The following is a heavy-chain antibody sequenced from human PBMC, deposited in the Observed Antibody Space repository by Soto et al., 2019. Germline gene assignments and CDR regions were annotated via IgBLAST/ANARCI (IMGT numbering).Heavy chain of an antibody. V-gene: IGHV1-3*01. CDR1: GYTFTNSG. CDR2: INVAYDNT. D-gene: IGHD3-16*01. Sequence: QVQLVQSGTEWRKPGASVRVACKASGYTFTNSGMHWLRQAPGQGLEWMGWINVAYDNTKNSQKFQGRVTVTRNTSATTAYVDLSSLRSEDTALYYCARAGVDDNDWGPDYWGQGTLVTVSS. CDR3: ARAGVDDNDWGPDY. J-gene: IGHJ4*02.